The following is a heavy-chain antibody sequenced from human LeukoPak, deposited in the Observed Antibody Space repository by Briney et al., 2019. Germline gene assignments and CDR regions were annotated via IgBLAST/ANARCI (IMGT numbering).Heavy chain of an antibody. Sequence: PSETLSLTCTVSGGSISSSSYYWGWIRQPPGKGLEWIGSINYSGSTYYNPSLKSRVTISVDTSKNQFSLKLSSVTAADTAVYYCARTEEAADDAFDIWDQGTMVTVSS. CDR1: GGSISSSSYY. CDR3: ARTEEAADDAFDI. CDR2: INYSGST. J-gene: IGHJ3*02. V-gene: IGHV4-39*07. D-gene: IGHD6-13*01.